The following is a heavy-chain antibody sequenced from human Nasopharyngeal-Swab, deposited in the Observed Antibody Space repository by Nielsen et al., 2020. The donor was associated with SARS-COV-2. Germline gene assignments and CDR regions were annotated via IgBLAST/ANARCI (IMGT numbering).Heavy chain of an antibody. Sequence: SETLSLTCTVSGGSISSGNYYWSWIRQPPGKGLEWIGEINHSGSTNYNPSLKSRVTISVDTSKNQFSLKLSSVTAADTAVYYCAGPMTTVTTGLFDPWGQGTLVTVSS. CDR3: AGPMTTVTTGLFDP. D-gene: IGHD4-17*01. CDR2: INHSGST. J-gene: IGHJ5*02. CDR1: GGSISSGNYY. V-gene: IGHV4-39*07.